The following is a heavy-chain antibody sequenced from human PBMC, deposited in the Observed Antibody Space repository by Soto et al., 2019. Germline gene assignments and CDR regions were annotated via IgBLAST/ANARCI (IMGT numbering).Heavy chain of an antibody. V-gene: IGHV4-59*01. Sequence: SETLSLTCTVSGGSISSYYWSWIRQPPGKGLGWIGYIYCSGSTNYNPSLKSRVTISVDTSKNQFSLKLSSVTAADTAVYYCARGFWSGYPNEVYFDYWGQGTLVTVSS. D-gene: IGHD3-3*01. CDR2: IYCSGST. CDR1: GGSISSYY. J-gene: IGHJ4*02. CDR3: ARGFWSGYPNEVYFDY.